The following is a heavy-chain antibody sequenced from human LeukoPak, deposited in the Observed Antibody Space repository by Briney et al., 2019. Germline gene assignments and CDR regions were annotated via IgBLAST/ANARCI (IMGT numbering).Heavy chain of an antibody. V-gene: IGHV3-7*03. J-gene: IGHJ4*02. Sequence: GGSLRLSCAASGFTFTSQWMSWVRQAPGKGLEWVANINQDGGEKYFLDSVKGRFTISRDNSKNTLYLQMNSLRAEDTAVYYCAKVPSITIFGVVVLLFDYWGQGTLVTVSS. D-gene: IGHD3-3*01. CDR3: AKVPSITIFGVVVLLFDY. CDR1: GFTFTSQW. CDR2: INQDGGEK.